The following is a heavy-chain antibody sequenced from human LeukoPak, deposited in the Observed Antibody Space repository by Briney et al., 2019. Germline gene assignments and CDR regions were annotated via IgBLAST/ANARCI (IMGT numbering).Heavy chain of an antibody. Sequence: GGSLRLSCAASGFTFRSYWMSWVRQAPGKGLEWVSGINWNGGSTGYADSVKGRFTISRDNAKNSLYLQMNSLRAEDTALYYCAREGDGYKPYYYYYYYMDVWGKGTTVTVSS. D-gene: IGHD5-24*01. V-gene: IGHV3-20*04. J-gene: IGHJ6*03. CDR3: AREGDGYKPYYYYYYYMDV. CDR1: GFTFRSYW. CDR2: INWNGGST.